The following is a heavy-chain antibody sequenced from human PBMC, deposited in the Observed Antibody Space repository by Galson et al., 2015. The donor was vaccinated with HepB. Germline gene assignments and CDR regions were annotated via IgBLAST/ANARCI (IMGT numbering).Heavy chain of an antibody. CDR2: ISGSGSTV. Sequence: SLRLSCAASGFIFSDYYMSWIRQAPGKGLEWTSYISGSGSTVWHAGSVKGRFTISRDSTKNSVYLQMDSLRVEDTAVYYCVREPITAPGPYFEFWGQGTLVTVSS. V-gene: IGHV3-11*01. CDR3: VREPITAPGPYFEF. D-gene: IGHD6-13*01. CDR1: GFIFSDYY. J-gene: IGHJ4*02.